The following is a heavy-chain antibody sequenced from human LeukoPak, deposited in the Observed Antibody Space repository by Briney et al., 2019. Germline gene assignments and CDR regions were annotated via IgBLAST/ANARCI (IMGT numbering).Heavy chain of an antibody. V-gene: IGHV3-30*02. CDR1: GFTFSSCG. Sequence: GGSLRLSCAASGFTFSSCGMHWVRQAPGKGLEWVAFIWYDSSTKIYADSVKGRFTVSRDNSKNTLYLQMNSLRPEDTAVYYCAKKTMTPAGPFDYWGQGTLVTVSS. J-gene: IGHJ4*02. CDR2: IWYDSSTK. CDR3: AKKTMTPAGPFDY. D-gene: IGHD6-19*01.